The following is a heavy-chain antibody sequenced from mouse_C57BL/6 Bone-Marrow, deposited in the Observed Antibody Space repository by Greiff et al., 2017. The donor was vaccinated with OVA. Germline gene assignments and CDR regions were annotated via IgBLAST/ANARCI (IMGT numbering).Heavy chain of an antibody. CDR1: GYTFTDYN. J-gene: IGHJ4*01. CDR2: INPNNGGT. Sequence: EVQLQQSGPELVKPGASVKMSCKASGYTFTDYNMHWVKQSHGKSLEWIGYINPNNGGTSYNQKFKGKATLTVNKSSSTAYMQLRSLTSEDSAVYYCARGYGSSYYAMDYWGQGTSVTVPS. V-gene: IGHV1-22*01. CDR3: ARGYGSSYYAMDY. D-gene: IGHD1-1*01.